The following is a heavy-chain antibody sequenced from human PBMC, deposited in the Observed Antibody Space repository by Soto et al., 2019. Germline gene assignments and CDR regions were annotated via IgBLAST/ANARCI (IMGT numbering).Heavy chain of an antibody. CDR3: AQLTTAVTTFRMDV. Sequence: QITLKESGPTLVEPTQTLTLTCTFSGFSLITTGSGVAWIRQPPGKALEWLALIYWDDDKRYSPSLKSRLTITKDRSEHPVVPPLPNMDPADTGPYFWAQLTTAVTTFRMDVWGQGPDVTVS. CDR2: IYWDDDK. J-gene: IGHJ6*02. D-gene: IGHD4-17*01. V-gene: IGHV2-5*02. CDR1: GFSLITTGSG.